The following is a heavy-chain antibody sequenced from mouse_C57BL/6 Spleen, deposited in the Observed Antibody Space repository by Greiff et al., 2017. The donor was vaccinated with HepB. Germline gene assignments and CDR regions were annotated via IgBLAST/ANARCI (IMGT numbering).Heavy chain of an antibody. CDR3: ARGTYDYPYAMDY. D-gene: IGHD2-4*01. J-gene: IGHJ4*01. CDR2: INPYNGDT. Sequence: EVQLQQSGPELVKPGDSVKISCKASGYSFTGYFMNWVMQSHGKSLEWIGRINPYNGDTFYNQKFKGKATLTVDKSSSTAHMELRSLTSEDSAVYYCARGTYDYPYAMDYWGQGTSVTVSS. V-gene: IGHV1-20*01. CDR1: GYSFTGYF.